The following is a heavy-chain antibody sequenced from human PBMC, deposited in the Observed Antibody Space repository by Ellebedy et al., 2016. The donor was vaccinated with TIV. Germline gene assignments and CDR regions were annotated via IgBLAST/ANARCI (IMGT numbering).Heavy chain of an antibody. V-gene: IGHV4-34*01. Sequence: SETLSLXXAVYGGSFSGYYWSWIRQPPGKGLEWIGEINHSGSTNYNPSLKSRVTISVDTSKNQFSLKLSSVTAADTAVYYCAREPTYYYGSGSYPNPAYYGMDVWGQGTTVTVSS. CDR2: INHSGST. D-gene: IGHD3-10*01. J-gene: IGHJ6*02. CDR3: AREPTYYYGSGSYPNPAYYGMDV. CDR1: GGSFSGYY.